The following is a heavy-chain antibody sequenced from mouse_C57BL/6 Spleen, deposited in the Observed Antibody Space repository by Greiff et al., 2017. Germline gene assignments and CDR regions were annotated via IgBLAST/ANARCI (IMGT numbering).Heavy chain of an antibody. D-gene: IGHD2-2*01. CDR3: ARQDGYDYAMDY. CDR2: IWSDGST. J-gene: IGHJ4*01. CDR1: GFPFTRHC. Sequence: VKPMGSGPCPVAPSQNLAITCPVSGFPFTRHCGPRVRQPPGKGLELAVVIWSDGSTTYNSALKSRLSISKDNSKSQVFLKMNSLQTDDTAMYYCARQDGYDYAMDYWGQGTSVTVSS. V-gene: IGHV2-6-1*01.